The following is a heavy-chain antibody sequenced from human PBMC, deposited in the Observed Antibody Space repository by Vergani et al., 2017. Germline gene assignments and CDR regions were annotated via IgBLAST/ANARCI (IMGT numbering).Heavy chain of an antibody. CDR1: GFTFSDYY. CDR2: ISSSGSTI. D-gene: IGHD6-13*01. Sequence: QVQLVESGGGLVKPGGSLRLSCAASGFTFSDYYMSWIRQAPGKGLEWVSYISSSGSTIYYADSVKGRFTISRDNAKTSLYLQMNSLRAEDTAVYYCARELIRSMAAAGRDNNWFVPWDQGTLVTVSS. V-gene: IGHV3-11*01. J-gene: IGHJ5*02. CDR3: ARELIRSMAAAGRDNNWFVP.